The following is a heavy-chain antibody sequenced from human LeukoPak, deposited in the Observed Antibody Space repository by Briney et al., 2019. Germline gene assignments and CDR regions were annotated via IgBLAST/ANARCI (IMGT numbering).Heavy chain of an antibody. D-gene: IGHD1-26*01. V-gene: IGHV7-4-1*02. CDR1: GYTFTSYA. CDR3: ARDYGGSSPVPYYYYYGMDV. J-gene: IGHJ6*02. Sequence: ASVKVFCKASGYTFTSYAMNWVRQAPGQGLEWMGWINTNTGNPTYAQGFTGRFVFSLDTSVSTAYLQISSLKAEDTAVYYCARDYGGSSPVPYYYYYGMDVWGQGTTVTVSS. CDR2: INTNTGNP.